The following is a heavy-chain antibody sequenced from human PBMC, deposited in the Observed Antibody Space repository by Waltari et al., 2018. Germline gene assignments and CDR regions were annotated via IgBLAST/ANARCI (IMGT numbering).Heavy chain of an antibody. Sequence: EVQLVESGGDLVQPGGSLRLSCATSGFVFTSYPMDWVRQAPGQGLEWVSYMSTDGSTTHYADSVKGRFTISRDNAKNSLYLQMNSLRVEDSAIYYCVRDKGSASWHAFDSWGQGTLITVSS. J-gene: IGHJ4*02. CDR2: MSTDGSTT. D-gene: IGHD2-15*01. CDR3: VRDKGSASWHAFDS. CDR1: GFVFTSYP. V-gene: IGHV3-48*01.